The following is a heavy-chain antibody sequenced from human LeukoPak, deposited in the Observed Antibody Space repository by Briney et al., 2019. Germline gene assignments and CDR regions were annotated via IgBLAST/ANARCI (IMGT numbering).Heavy chain of an antibody. V-gene: IGHV5-51*01. CDR2: IHPGDSGT. CDR1: GYRFTNYW. D-gene: IGHD5-18*01. CDR3: ARGGTYRYGSSDY. Sequence: PGESLKISCKASGYRFTNYWIGWVRPMPGKGLEWMGIIHPGDSGTKYSPSFQDQVTISFDESTTTAHLQWSSLRASDSAIYYCARGGTYRYGSSDYWGQGTLVTVSS. J-gene: IGHJ4*02.